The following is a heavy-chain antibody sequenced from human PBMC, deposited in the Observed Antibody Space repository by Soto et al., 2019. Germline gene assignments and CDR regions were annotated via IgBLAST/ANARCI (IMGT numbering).Heavy chain of an antibody. Sequence: GGSLRLSCAASGFTFSSYAMSWVRQAPGKGLEWVSAISGSGGSTYYADSVKGRFTISRDNSKNTLYLQMNSLRAEDTAVYYCAKDLGPPRKINYFDYWGQGTLVTVSS. V-gene: IGHV3-23*01. J-gene: IGHJ4*02. CDR2: ISGSGGST. D-gene: IGHD3-16*01. CDR1: GFTFSSYA. CDR3: AKDLGPPRKINYFDY.